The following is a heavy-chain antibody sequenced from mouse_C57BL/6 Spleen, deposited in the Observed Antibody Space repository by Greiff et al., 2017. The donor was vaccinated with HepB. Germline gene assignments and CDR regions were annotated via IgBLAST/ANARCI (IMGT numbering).Heavy chain of an antibody. Sequence: VQGVESGPGLVAPSQSLSITCTVSGFSLTSYAISWVRQPPGKGLEWLGVIWTGGGTNYNSALKSRLSISKDNSKSQVFLKMNSLQTDDTARYYCARGGYGSSPWWYVDVWGTGTTVTVSS. CDR2: IWTGGGT. J-gene: IGHJ1*03. CDR1: GFSLTSYA. CDR3: ARGGYGSSPWWYVDV. D-gene: IGHD1-1*01. V-gene: IGHV2-9-1*01.